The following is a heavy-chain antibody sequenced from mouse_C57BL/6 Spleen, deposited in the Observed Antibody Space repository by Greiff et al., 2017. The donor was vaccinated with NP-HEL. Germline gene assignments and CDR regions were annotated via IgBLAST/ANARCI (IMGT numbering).Heavy chain of an antibody. V-gene: IGHV1-50*01. J-gene: IGHJ4*01. D-gene: IGHD6-1*01. CDR2: IDPSDSYT. CDR1: GYTFTSYW. CDR3: ARPLGMDY. Sequence: QVQLQQPGAELVKPGASVKLSCKASGYTFTSYWMQWVKQRPGQGLEWIGEIDPSDSYTNYNQKFKGKATLTVDTSSSTAYMQLSSLTSEDSAVYYCARPLGMDYWGQGTSVTVSS.